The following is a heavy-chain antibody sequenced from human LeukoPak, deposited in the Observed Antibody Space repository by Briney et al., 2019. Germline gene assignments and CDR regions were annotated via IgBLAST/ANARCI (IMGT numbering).Heavy chain of an antibody. CDR2: IYYSGST. D-gene: IGHD6-6*01. CDR3: AYSSSSGRAGLFDY. CDR1: GGSISSSSYY. V-gene: IGHV4-30-4*08. J-gene: IGHJ4*02. Sequence: SETLSLTCTVSGGSISSSSYYWGWIRQPPGKGLEWIGYIYYSGSTYYNPSLKSRVTISVDTSKNQFSLKLSSVTAADTAVYYCAYSSSSGRAGLFDYWGQGTLVTVSS.